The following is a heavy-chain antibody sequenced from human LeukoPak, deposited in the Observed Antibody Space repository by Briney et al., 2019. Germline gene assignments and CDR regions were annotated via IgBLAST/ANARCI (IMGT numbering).Heavy chain of an antibody. CDR1: GGSISSGDYY. CDR2: IYYSGST. Sequence: TLSLTCTVSGGSISSGDYYWSWIRQPPGKGLEWIGYIYYSGSTYYNPSLKSRVTISVDTSKNQFSLKLSSVTAADTAVYYCARALSEITGTSYFDYWGQGTLVTVFS. V-gene: IGHV4-30-4*01. CDR3: ARALSEITGTSYFDY. D-gene: IGHD1-7*01. J-gene: IGHJ4*02.